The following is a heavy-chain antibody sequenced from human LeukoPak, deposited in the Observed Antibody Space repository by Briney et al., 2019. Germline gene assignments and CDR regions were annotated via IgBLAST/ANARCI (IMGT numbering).Heavy chain of an antibody. D-gene: IGHD1-26*01. V-gene: IGHV1-2*02. CDR2: TNPNSGGT. CDR1: GYTFTGYY. Sequence: GASVKVSCKASGYTFTGYYMHWVRQAPGQGLEWMGWTNPNSGGTNYAQKFQGRVTMTRDTSISTAYMELSRLRSDDTAVYYCAREEAGGSHRYEYFQHWGQGTLVTVSS. CDR3: AREEAGGSHRYEYFQH. J-gene: IGHJ1*01.